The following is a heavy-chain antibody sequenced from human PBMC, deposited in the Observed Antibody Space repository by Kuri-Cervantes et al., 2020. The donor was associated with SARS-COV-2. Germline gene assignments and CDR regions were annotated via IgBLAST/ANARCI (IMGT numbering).Heavy chain of an antibody. CDR3: ARDLWSVVRGVIARWFDP. CDR2: ISPNSGGT. CDR1: GYTFTGYY. V-gene: IGHV1-2*02. Sequence: ASVKVSCKASGYTFTGYYMHWVRQAPGQGLEWMGWISPNSGGTNYAQKFQGRVTMTRDTSISTAYMELSRLRSDDTAVYYCARDLWSVVRGVIARWFDPWGQGTLVTVSS. D-gene: IGHD3-10*01. J-gene: IGHJ5*02.